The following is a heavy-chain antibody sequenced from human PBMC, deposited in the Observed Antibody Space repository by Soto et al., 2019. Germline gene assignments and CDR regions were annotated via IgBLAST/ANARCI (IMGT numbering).Heavy chain of an antibody. Sequence: PGGSLRLSCAASGFTFSTYDMHWIRQATGKGLEWVSGIDTAGDTYYPGSVKGRFTISRENAQKYVYLQMHSLRAGDTAVYYGAKGGYSGYGGYYYGMDVWGQGTTVTVSS. CDR1: GFTFSTYD. CDR2: IDTAGDT. D-gene: IGHD5-12*01. CDR3: AKGGYSGYGGYYYGMDV. J-gene: IGHJ6*02. V-gene: IGHV3-13*01.